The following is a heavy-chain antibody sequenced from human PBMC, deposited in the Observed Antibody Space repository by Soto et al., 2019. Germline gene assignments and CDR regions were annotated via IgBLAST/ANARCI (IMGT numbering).Heavy chain of an antibody. CDR2: ISSSSSTI. CDR3: ARVLKTAEAGSRNQGY. V-gene: IGHV3-48*02. CDR1: GFTFSSYS. Sequence: GGSLRLSCAASGFTFSSYSMNWVRQAPGKGLEWVSYISSSSSTIYYADSVKGRFTISRDNAKNSLYLQMNSLRDEDTTVYYCARVLKTAEAGSRNQGYWGQGTLVTVSS. J-gene: IGHJ4*02. D-gene: IGHD6-13*01.